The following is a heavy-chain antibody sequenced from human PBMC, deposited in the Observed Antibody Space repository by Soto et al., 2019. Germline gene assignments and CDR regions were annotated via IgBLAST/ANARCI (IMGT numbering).Heavy chain of an antibody. CDR1: GGSISSGDYY. CDR3: ARDRSYCISPSCYPRWFDP. Sequence: PSETLSLTYTVSGGSISSGDYYSCWIRKPPGKGLEWIGYIYYSGSTYYNPSLKSRVTISVDTSKNQFSLKLSSVTAADTAVYYCARDRSYCISPSCYPRWFDPWGQGTLVTV. D-gene: IGHD2-2*01. J-gene: IGHJ5*02. CDR2: IYYSGST. V-gene: IGHV4-30-4*01.